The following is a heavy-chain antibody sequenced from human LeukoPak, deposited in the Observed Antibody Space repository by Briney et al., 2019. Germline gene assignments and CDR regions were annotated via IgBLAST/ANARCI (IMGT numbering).Heavy chain of an antibody. CDR2: INPNSGGT. CDR1: GYTFTGYY. V-gene: IGHV1-2*02. D-gene: IGHD2-2*01. J-gene: IGHJ4*02. CDR3: ASPGDCSSTSCLRY. Sequence: ASVKVSCKASGYTFTGYYMHWVRQAPGQGLEWMGWINPNSGGTNYAQKLQGRVTMTRDTSISTAYMELSRLRSDDTAVYYCASPGDCSSTSCLRYWGQGTLVTVSS.